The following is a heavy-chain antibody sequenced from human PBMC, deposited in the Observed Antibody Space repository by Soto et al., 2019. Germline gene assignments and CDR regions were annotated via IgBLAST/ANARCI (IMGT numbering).Heavy chain of an antibody. J-gene: IGHJ6*02. CDR3: ARAGGGYHDSSGYYYRYYYYGMDV. CDR2: ISAYNGNT. Sequence: ASVKVSCKASGYTFTSYGISWVRQAPGQGLEWMGWISAYNGNTNYAQKLQGRVTMTTDTSTSTAYMELRSLRSDDTAVYYCARAGGGYHDSSGYYYRYYYYGMDVWGQGTTVTVSS. CDR1: GYTFTSYG. D-gene: IGHD3-22*01. V-gene: IGHV1-18*04.